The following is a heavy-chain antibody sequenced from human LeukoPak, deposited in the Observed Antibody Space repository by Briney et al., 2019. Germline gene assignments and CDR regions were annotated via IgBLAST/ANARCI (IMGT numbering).Heavy chain of an antibody. D-gene: IGHD3-10*01. J-gene: IGHJ4*02. CDR2: ISGSGGST. Sequence: QPGGSLRLSCAASGFTFSSYAMSWVRQAPGKGLEWVSAISGSGGSTYYADSVKGRFTISRGNSKNTLYLQMNSLRAEDTAVYYCAKISSYMYYFDYWGQGTLVTVSS. CDR3: AKISSYMYYFDY. CDR1: GFTFSSYA. V-gene: IGHV3-23*01.